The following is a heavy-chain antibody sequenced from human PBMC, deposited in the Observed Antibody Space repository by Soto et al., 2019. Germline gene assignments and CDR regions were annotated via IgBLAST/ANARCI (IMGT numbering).Heavy chain of an antibody. CDR1: GFPFSIYS. CDR3: ARSVEGHFDY. V-gene: IGHV3-48*02. J-gene: IGHJ4*02. CDR2: ITSDTNTI. Sequence: EVQLVESGGGLVQPGRSLRLTCAASGFPFSIYSMNWVRQAPGKGLEWSSYITSDTNTIKYADSVKGRFTISRDNAKNLVYLQMNSLRDEDTAVYFCARSVEGHFDYWGQGTVVTVSS. D-gene: IGHD6-19*01.